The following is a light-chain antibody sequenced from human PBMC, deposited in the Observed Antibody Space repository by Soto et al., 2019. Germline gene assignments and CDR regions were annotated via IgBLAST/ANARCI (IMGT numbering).Light chain of an antibody. CDR2: EVS. CDR1: SNDVGHSSF. Sequence: QSVLTQPPSASGSPGQSVTISCTGNSNDVGHSSFISWYQQHPGKGPKLIIYEVSKRPSGVPDRVSGSKSGNTASLSVSGLQDEDEADYFCNAQADNGKHVFGTGTKVTVL. V-gene: IGLV2-8*01. J-gene: IGLJ1*01. CDR3: NAQADNGKHV.